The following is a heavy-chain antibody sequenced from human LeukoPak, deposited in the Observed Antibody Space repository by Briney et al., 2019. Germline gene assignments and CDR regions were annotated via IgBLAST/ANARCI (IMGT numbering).Heavy chain of an antibody. CDR2: ISVSGDRT. D-gene: IGHD6-6*01. CDR1: GFTFSNFA. CDR3: AIQSTARSLGE. J-gene: IGHJ4*02. Sequence: SGGSLRLSCAASGFTFSNFAMSWLRQAPGKGLEWVSGISVSGDRTYYADSVRGRFTISRGNSKNTLYLQMNNLRGDDTAVYYCAIQSTARSLGEGGQGTLVSVSS. V-gene: IGHV3-23*01.